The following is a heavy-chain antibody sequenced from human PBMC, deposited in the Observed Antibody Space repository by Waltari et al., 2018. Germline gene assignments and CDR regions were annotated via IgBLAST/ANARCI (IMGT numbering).Heavy chain of an antibody. V-gene: IGHV5-51*01. D-gene: IGHD2-15*01. J-gene: IGHJ3*02. CDR2: IYPRDSDI. CDR3: ARVLEGGGAFDI. Sequence: EVQLVQSGAEVKKHGESLKISCKGSGYRFTTYWIGWGRQMPGKGLECMGIIYPRDSDIRSSPSFQGQVTISADKSINTAYLQWSSLKASDTAMYYCARVLEGGGAFDIWGQGTMVIVSS. CDR1: GYRFTTYW.